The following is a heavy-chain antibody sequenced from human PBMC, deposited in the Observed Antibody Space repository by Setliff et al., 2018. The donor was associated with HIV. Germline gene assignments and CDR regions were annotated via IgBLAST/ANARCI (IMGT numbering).Heavy chain of an antibody. V-gene: IGHV1-2*06. Sequence: ASVKVSCKASGYTFTGYYLHLVRQAPGHGLELMGRIHPNTGSTNYLQKFQGRVSITRDTSMSTVYMTLTGLTSDDTAVYYCAKQGYADSLYAFDVWGQGTMVTVSS. J-gene: IGHJ3*01. CDR1: GYTFTGYY. CDR3: AKQGYADSLYAFDV. CDR2: IHPNTGST. D-gene: IGHD3-16*01.